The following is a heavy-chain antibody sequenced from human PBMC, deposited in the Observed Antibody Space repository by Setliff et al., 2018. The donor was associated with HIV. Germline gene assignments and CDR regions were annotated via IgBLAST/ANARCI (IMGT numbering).Heavy chain of an antibody. CDR1: AVSIGGYS. V-gene: IGHV4-4*09. CDR2: IYSTDTT. D-gene: IGHD2-15*01. J-gene: IGHJ6*02. CDR3: ATSRRYCSGATCYAYYYGMDV. Sequence: SETLSLTCTVSAVSIGGYSWSWIRQSPGKGLEWIGSIYSTDTTNHNPSLESRVTISVDTSKNQFSLKLNSVIAADTAVYYCATSRRYCSGATCYAYYYGMDVWGQGATVTVSS.